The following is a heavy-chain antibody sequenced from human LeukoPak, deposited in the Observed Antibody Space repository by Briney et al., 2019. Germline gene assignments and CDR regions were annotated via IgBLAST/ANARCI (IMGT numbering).Heavy chain of an antibody. V-gene: IGHV3-48*03. CDR1: GYTFSDYE. Sequence: GGTLSLSCAASGYTFSDYEMNWVRQAPGKGLEGVSYISSSGATIHYADSVKGRFTISRDNAKNSLYLQMDSLRAEDTAVYYCPRDGGRTASGFRPHWFDCWGQGTLVTVSS. CDR2: ISSSGATI. D-gene: IGHD3-16*01. CDR3: PRDGGRTASGFRPHWFDC. J-gene: IGHJ4*02.